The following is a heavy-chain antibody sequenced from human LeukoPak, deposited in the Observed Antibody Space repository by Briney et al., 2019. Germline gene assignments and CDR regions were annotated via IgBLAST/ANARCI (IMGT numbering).Heavy chain of an antibody. CDR3: ARDRVEMATRHIDY. CDR1: GGTFSSCA. D-gene: IGHD5-24*01. J-gene: IGHJ4*02. Sequence: GASVKVSCKASGGTFSSCAISWVRQAPGQGLEWMGRIIPILGIANYAQKFQGRVTITADKSTSTAYMGLSSLRSEDTAVYYCARDRVEMATRHIDYWGQGTLVTVSS. V-gene: IGHV1-69*04. CDR2: IIPILGIA.